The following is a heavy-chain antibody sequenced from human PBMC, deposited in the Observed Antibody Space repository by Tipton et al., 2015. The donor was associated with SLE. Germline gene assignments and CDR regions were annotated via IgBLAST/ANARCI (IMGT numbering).Heavy chain of an antibody. Sequence: QVQLVQSGAEVKKPGASVKVSCKASGYTFTSYGISWVRQAPGQGLEWMGWISAYNGNTSYAQKLQGRVTMTTDTSTSTAYMELRSLRSDDTAVYYCARASGRAIAAAGNDWFDPWGQGTLVTVSS. V-gene: IGHV1-18*01. D-gene: IGHD6-13*01. CDR2: ISAYNGNT. CDR3: ARASGRAIAAAGNDWFDP. CDR1: GYTFTSYG. J-gene: IGHJ5*02.